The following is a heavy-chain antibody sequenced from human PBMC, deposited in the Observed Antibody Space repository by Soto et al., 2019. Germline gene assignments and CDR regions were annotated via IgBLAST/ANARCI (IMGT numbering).Heavy chain of an antibody. V-gene: IGHV4-30-4*01. CDR2: IYKSATT. J-gene: IGHJ5*01. D-gene: IGHD2-15*01. CDR1: GDYISTVDYF. Sequence: QVQLLESGPGLVKPSQTLSLTCSVSGDYISTVDYFWAWVRQPPGQALEYIGYIYKSATTYYNPSFESRVAISLDTSKRQFSLNVTSLTAADTAVYFCARGRYCLTGRCFPNWFDSWGQGTLVTVSS. CDR3: ARGRYCLTGRCFPNWFDS.